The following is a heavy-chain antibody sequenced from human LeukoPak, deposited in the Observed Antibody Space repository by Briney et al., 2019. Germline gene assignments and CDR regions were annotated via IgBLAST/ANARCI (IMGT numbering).Heavy chain of an antibody. D-gene: IGHD1-1*01. Sequence: PGGSLRLSCAASGFTFSSYAMSWVRQAPGKGLEWVSAISGSGGSTYYADSVKGRFTISRDNSKNTLCLQMYSLRAEDTAVYYCAKTGTTGTTVSFDYWGQGTLVTVSS. CDR3: AKTGTTGTTVSFDY. J-gene: IGHJ4*02. CDR2: ISGSGGST. CDR1: GFTFSSYA. V-gene: IGHV3-23*01.